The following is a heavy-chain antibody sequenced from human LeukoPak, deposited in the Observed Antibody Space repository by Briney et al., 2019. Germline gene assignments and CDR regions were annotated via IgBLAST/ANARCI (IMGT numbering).Heavy chain of an antibody. J-gene: IGHJ4*02. V-gene: IGHV4-59*05. CDR3: AHEGSTVYYPFWY. CDR1: GGSFSGFY. D-gene: IGHD3-22*01. Sequence: SETLSLTCAVYGGSFSGFYWSWIRQPPGKGLEWIGSIYYNGSTYYNPSLKSRVTISIDTKNQFSLKLTSVTAADTAVYYCAHEGSTVYYPFWYWGQGTLVTVSS. CDR2: IYYNGST.